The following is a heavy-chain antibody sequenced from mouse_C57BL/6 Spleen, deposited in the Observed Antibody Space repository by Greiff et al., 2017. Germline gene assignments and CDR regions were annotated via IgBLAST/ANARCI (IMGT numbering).Heavy chain of an antibody. D-gene: IGHD2-4*01. CDR1: GFSLTSYG. CDR3: ARNDYDVGYWYFDV. CDR2: IWSGGST. Sequence: VQLKESGPGLVQPSQSLSITCTVSGFSLTSYGVHWVRQSPGKGLEWLGVIWSGGSTDYNAAFISRLSISKDNSKSQVFFKMNSLQADDTAIYYCARNDYDVGYWYFDVWGTGTTVTVSS. V-gene: IGHV2-2*01. J-gene: IGHJ1*03.